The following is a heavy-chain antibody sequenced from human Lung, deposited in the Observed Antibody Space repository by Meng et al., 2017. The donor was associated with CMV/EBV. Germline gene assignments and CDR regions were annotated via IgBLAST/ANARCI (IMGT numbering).Heavy chain of an antibody. CDR2: IKRDGSEK. CDR1: GFTLSNYW. Sequence: GESXKISCAASGFTLSNYWINWVRQAPGKGLEWMANIKRDGSEKYYVDSVTGRFTISRDNAKNSLYLQMNSLRAEDTAVYYCARVHSSKSGDALDDWGQGXMVTVSS. J-gene: IGHJ3*01. V-gene: IGHV3-7*01. CDR3: ARVHSSKSGDALDD. D-gene: IGHD3-22*01.